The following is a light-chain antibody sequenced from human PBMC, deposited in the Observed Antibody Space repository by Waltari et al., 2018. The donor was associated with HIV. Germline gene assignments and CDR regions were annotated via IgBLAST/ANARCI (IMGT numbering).Light chain of an antibody. CDR2: EVS. CDR3: SSYSSSITLYVV. J-gene: IGLJ2*01. V-gene: IGLV2-14*01. Sequence: QSALTQPASVSGSPGQSITISCTGTSSPVCGYNYVSWYQHHPAKAPILMISEVSKRPSGVSNRVSGSKSGNTASLTISVLQAEDEADYYCSSYSSSITLYVVFGGGTK. CDR1: SSPVCGYNY.